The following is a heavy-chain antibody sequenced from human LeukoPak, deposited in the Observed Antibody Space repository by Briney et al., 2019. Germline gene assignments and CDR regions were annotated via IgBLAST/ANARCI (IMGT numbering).Heavy chain of an antibody. J-gene: IGHJ4*02. CDR1: GFTFSSYN. CDR2: ISSSSSYI. Sequence: GGSLRLSCAASGFTFSSYNMNWVRQAPGMGLEWVSSISSSSSYIYYADSVKGRFTISRDNAKNSLYLQMNSLRAEDTAVYCCAKLTGPSDYWGQGTLVTVSS. V-gene: IGHV3-21*01. D-gene: IGHD7-27*01. CDR3: AKLTGPSDY.